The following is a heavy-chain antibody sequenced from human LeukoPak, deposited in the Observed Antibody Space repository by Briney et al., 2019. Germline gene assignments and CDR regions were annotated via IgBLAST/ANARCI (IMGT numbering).Heavy chain of an antibody. V-gene: IGHV4-34*01. CDR1: GGSFSGYY. D-gene: IGHD6-19*01. Sequence: SETLSLTCAVYGGSFSGYYWSWIRQPPGKGLEWIGEINHSGSTNYNPSLKSRVTISVDTSKNQFSLKLRSVTAADTAVYYCASAVAGTFDYWGQGTLVTVSS. CDR2: INHSGST. CDR3: ASAVAGTFDY. J-gene: IGHJ4*02.